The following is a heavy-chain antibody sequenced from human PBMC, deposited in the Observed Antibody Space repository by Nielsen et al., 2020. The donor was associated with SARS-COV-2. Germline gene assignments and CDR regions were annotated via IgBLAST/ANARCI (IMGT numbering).Heavy chain of an antibody. CDR3: ARDGGISLWFGEFNWFDP. D-gene: IGHD3-10*01. CDR1: GFTFSSYS. V-gene: IGHV3-21*01. Sequence: GGSLRLSCAASGFTFSSYSMNWVRQAPGKGLEWVSSISSSSSYIYYADSVKGRFTISRDNAKNSLYLQMNSLRAEDTAVYYCARDGGISLWFGEFNWFDPWGQGTLVTVSS. CDR2: ISSSSSYI. J-gene: IGHJ5*02.